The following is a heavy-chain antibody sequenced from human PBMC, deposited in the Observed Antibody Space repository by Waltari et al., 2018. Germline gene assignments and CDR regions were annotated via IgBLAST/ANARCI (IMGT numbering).Heavy chain of an antibody. CDR2: ISYRGAT. J-gene: IGHJ5*02. CDR1: GDSLTSDIYY. CDR3: ARQGYCGGDCYSDT. V-gene: IGHV4-39*01. D-gene: IGHD2-21*01. Sequence: QLQLPESGPGLVTPSETLSLTCTVSGDSLTSDIYYWGWIRQPPGKGLEWIATISYRGATYYSPSLKSRVTISIDTSKNQFSLKVTSVTAADTAVYYCARQGYCGGDCYSDTWGQGTLVTVSP.